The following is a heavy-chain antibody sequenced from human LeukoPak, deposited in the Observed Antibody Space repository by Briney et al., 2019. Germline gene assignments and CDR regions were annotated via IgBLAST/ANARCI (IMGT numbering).Heavy chain of an antibody. CDR2: ISGSGGST. J-gene: IGHJ3*02. Sequence: VGSLRLSRAASGFTFSSYAMSWVRQAPGKGLEWVSAISGSGGSTYYADSVKGRFTISRDNSKNTLYLQMNSLRAEDTAVYYCAKHYCSSTSCLHDAFDIWGQGTMVTVSS. CDR3: AKHYCSSTSCLHDAFDI. D-gene: IGHD2-2*01. CDR1: GFTFSSYA. V-gene: IGHV3-23*01.